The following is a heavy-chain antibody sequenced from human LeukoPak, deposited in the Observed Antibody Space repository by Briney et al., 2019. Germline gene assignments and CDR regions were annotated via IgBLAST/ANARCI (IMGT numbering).Heavy chain of an antibody. D-gene: IGHD2-8*01. CDR3: VREGLSFNELDY. V-gene: IGHV3-48*03. CDR2: ISSSGSLI. CDR1: GFTFNSYE. Sequence: PGGSLRLSCAASGFTFNSYEMNWVRQAPGKGLEWVSYISSSGSLIHYADSVKGRFTISRDYAKNSLYLQMNSLRVEDSAVYYCVREGLSFNELDYWSQGTLVTVSS. J-gene: IGHJ4*02.